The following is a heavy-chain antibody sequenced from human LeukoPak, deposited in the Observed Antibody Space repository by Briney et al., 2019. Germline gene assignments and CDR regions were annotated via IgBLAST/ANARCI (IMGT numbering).Heavy chain of an antibody. Sequence: PGGSLRLSCAASGFTFSSYAIHWVRQAPGKGLEWVAVISYDGSNKYYADSVKGRFTISRDNSKNTLYLQMNSLRAEDTAVYYCARDRISSIAARPFAFDIWGQGTMVTVSS. CDR3: ARDRISSIAARPFAFDI. D-gene: IGHD6-6*01. CDR2: ISYDGSNK. J-gene: IGHJ3*02. V-gene: IGHV3-30*04. CDR1: GFTFSSYA.